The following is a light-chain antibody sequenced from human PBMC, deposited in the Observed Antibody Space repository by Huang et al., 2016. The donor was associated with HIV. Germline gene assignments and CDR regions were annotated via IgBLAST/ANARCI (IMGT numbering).Light chain of an antibody. J-gene: IGKJ1*01. CDR3: QQAKSFPWT. V-gene: IGKV1-12*01. CDR1: QGISSW. Sequence: DIQMTQSPSSVSASVGDRVTIPCRASQGISSWLAWYQHKPGKPPKLLSYAASSLQGGVTARFRGSTSGTNFSLTISSLQPEDFSTYYCQQAKSFPWTFGQGTKVEIK. CDR2: AAS.